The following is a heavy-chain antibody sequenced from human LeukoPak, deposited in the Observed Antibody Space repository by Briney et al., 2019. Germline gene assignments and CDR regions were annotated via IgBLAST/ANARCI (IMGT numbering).Heavy chain of an antibody. J-gene: IGHJ4*02. CDR3: ARDDIVLMVYALDY. V-gene: IGHV3-48*01. D-gene: IGHD2-8*01. Sequence: GGSLRLSCAASGFTFSSYSXXXVRQXXXXXXXXXXYIXXSXGTXXXADSXXXXXXXSXDNAKNSLYLQMNSLRAEDTAVYYCARDDIVLMVYALDYWGQGTLVTVSS. CDR2: IXXSXGTX. CDR1: GFTFSSYS.